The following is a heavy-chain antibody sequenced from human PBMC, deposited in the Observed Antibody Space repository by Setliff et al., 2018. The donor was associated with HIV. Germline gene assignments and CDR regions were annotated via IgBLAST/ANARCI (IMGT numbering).Heavy chain of an antibody. J-gene: IGHJ4*02. CDR2: IYSTGSA. D-gene: IGHD6-6*01. Sequence: NPSETLSLTCNVSGASISSGLYYWAWIRQPAGKGLEWIGRIYSTGSASYHPYLSSRVTISLDSSKNQFSLRLTSVTAADTAVYFCARDREYSSFSWAFDYWGQGALVTVSS. V-gene: IGHV4-61*02. CDR1: GASISSGLYY. CDR3: ARDREYSSFSWAFDY.